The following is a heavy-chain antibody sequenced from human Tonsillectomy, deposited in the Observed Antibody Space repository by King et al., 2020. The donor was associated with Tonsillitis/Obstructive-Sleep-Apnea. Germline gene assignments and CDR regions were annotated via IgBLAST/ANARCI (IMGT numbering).Heavy chain of an antibody. CDR1: GGSVSSSSYY. CDR2: MSFSGRT. D-gene: IGHD7-27*01. V-gene: IGHV4-39*01. J-gene: IGHJ4*02. CDR3: ARQKGGTGDPIDY. Sequence: QLQESGPRLVKPSETLSLTCSVSGGSVSSSSYYWGWIRQPPGKGLEWIGSMSFSGRTYYNPSLKSRVTISGATSKNQFSLKLRSLTAADTAVYYCARQKGGTGDPIDYWGQGTLVTVSS.